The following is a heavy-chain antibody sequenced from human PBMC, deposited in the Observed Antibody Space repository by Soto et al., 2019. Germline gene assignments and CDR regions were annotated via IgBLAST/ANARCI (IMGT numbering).Heavy chain of an antibody. CDR3: ARDGEMATYAFDI. CDR1: GFTFSSST. V-gene: IGHV3-21*01. J-gene: IGHJ3*02. CDR2: ISSSSSYI. D-gene: IGHD5-12*01. Sequence: PGGSLRLSCAASGFTFSSSTMNWVRQAPGKGLEWVSSISSSSSYIYYADSVKGRFTISRDNAKNSLYLQMNSLRAEDTAVYYCARDGEMATYAFDIWGQGTMVTVSS.